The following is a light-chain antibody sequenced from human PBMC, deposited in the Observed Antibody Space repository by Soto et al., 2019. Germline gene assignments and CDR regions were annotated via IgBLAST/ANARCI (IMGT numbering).Light chain of an antibody. Sequence: EIVFTPSPGSLSLSSGGKTTPSCRARQSVTTNYLAWYQQKPGQAPRLLIYGASSGATGIPDRFSGSGSGTDFTLTISRLEPEDFAVYYCQEYGSSPVTFGQGTRLEIK. CDR2: GAS. V-gene: IGKV3-20*01. J-gene: IGKJ5*01. CDR1: QSVTTNY. CDR3: QEYGSSPVT.